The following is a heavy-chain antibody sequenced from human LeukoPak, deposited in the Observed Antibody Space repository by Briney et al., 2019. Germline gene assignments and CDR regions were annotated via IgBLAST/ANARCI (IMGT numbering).Heavy chain of an antibody. CDR1: GFTFSSYS. CDR3: ARVTRYCSGGSCSENDY. D-gene: IGHD2-15*01. V-gene: IGHV3-21*01. CDR2: ISSSSSYI. J-gene: IGHJ4*02. Sequence: PGGSLRLSCAASGFTFSSYSMNWVRQAPGKGLEWASSISSSSSYIYYADSVKGRFTISRDNAKNSLYLQMNSLRAEDTAVYYCARVTRYCSGGSCSENDYWGQGTLVTVSS.